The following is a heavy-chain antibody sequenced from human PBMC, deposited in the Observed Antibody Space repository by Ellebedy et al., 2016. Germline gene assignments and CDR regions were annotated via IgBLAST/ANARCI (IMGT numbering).Heavy chain of an antibody. J-gene: IGHJ3*02. CDR2: INPNSGGT. V-gene: IGHV1-2*02. CDR3: ARGTWFGELSDAFDI. Sequence: ASVKVSXXASGYTFTAYYMHWVRQAPGQGLEWMGWINPNSGGTNYAQKFQGRVTMTRDTSISTAYMELSSLRSEDTAVYYCARGTWFGELSDAFDIWGQGTMVTVSS. CDR1: GYTFTAYY. D-gene: IGHD3-10*01.